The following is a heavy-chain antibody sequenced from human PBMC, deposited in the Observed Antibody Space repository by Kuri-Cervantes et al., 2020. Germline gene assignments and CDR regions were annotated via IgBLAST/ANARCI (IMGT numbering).Heavy chain of an antibody. D-gene: IGHD2-15*01. CDR1: GYTFSGYY. CDR2: INPNSGGT. CDR3: ARDRGVYCSGGSCSVPGGY. V-gene: IGHV1-2*02. J-gene: IGHJ4*02. Sequence: ASVKVSCKASGYTFSGYYMHWVRQAPGQGLEWMGWINPNSGGTNCAQKFQGRVTMTRDTSISTAYMELSRLRSDDTAVYYCARDRGVYCSGGSCSVPGGYWGQGTLVTVSS.